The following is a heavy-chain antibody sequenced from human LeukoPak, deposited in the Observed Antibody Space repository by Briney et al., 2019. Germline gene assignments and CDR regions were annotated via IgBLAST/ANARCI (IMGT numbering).Heavy chain of an antibody. CDR3: ARPLLTSDYGDSLGYFDL. CDR1: GGSFSGYY. V-gene: IGHV4-34*01. D-gene: IGHD4-17*01. Sequence: SETLSLTCAVYGGSFSGYYWSWIRPPPGKGLEWIGEINHSGSTNYNPSLKSRVTISVDTSKNQFSLKLSSVTAADTAVYYCARPLLTSDYGDSLGYFDLWGRGTLVTVSS. CDR2: INHSGST. J-gene: IGHJ2*01.